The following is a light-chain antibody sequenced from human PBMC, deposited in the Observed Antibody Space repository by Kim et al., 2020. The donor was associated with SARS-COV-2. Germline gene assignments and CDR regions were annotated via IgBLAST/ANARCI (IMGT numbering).Light chain of an antibody. CDR2: DVS. J-gene: IGKJ2*01. CDR3: QQYASYPYT. Sequence: SASIGDRVTITCRASQNIRSGLAWFQQKSEKAPKSLIYDVSTLQSGVTSRFSGSGSGTEFTLTISSLQPEDFATYHCQQYASYPYTFGPGTKLEI. V-gene: IGKV1D-16*01. CDR1: QNIRSG.